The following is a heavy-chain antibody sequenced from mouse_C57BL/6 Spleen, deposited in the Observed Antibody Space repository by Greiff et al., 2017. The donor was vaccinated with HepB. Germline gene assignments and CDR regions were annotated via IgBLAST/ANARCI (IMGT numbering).Heavy chain of an antibody. CDR2: ISYSGST. V-gene: IGHV3-1*01. CDR3: ARGGLGSSSWFAY. J-gene: IGHJ3*01. D-gene: IGHD1-1*01. CDR1: GYSITSGYD. Sequence: DVQLQESGPGMVKPSQSLSLTCTVTGYSITSGYDWHWIRHFPGNKLEWMGYISYSGSTNYNPSLKSRISITHDTSKNHFFLKLNSVTTEDTATYYCARGGLGSSSWFAYWGQGTLVTVSA.